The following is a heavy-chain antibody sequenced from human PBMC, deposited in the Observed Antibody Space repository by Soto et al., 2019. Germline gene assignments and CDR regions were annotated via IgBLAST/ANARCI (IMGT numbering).Heavy chain of an antibody. J-gene: IGHJ4*02. Sequence: QVQLVQSGAEVKKPEASVTVSCKASGYTFTSYGISWVRQAPGQGLEWMGWISAYNGNTNYAQKLQGRVTMTTDTSTSTAYIELRSLRSDETVVYYCERDWAAAGHFDYWGQGTLVTVSS. D-gene: IGHD6-13*01. CDR3: ERDWAAAGHFDY. V-gene: IGHV1-18*01. CDR2: ISAYNGNT. CDR1: GYTFTSYG.